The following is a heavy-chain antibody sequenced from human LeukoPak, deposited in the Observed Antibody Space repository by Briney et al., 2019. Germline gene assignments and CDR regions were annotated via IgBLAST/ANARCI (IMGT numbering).Heavy chain of an antibody. V-gene: IGHV3-53*01. CDR1: GFSVSGNY. Sequence: GGSLRLSCAASGFSVSGNYMNWVRQAPGKGLEWVSVIYSGGGTYYADSVKGRFTISRDNSKNTMYLQMSSLRAEDTAVYYCAKREYSSAFDYWGQGTLVTVSS. CDR2: IYSGGGT. D-gene: IGHD6-19*01. J-gene: IGHJ4*02. CDR3: AKREYSSAFDY.